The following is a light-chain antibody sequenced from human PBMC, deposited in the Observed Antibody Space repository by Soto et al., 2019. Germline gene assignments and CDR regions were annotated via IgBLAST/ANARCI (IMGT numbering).Light chain of an antibody. CDR2: EVN. V-gene: IGLV2-14*01. Sequence: QSALTQPASVSGSPGQSITISCTGTSSDIGGYKYVSWYQQEPGKAPKLMIYEVNNRPSGVSNRFSGSKSGNTASLTISGLQAEDEADYYCTSYTNSNTRPVVFGGGTKLTVL. J-gene: IGLJ2*01. CDR3: TSYTNSNTRPVV. CDR1: SSDIGGYKY.